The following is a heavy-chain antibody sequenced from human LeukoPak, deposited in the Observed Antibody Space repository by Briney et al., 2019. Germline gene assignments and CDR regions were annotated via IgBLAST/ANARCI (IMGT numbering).Heavy chain of an antibody. CDR3: ATRDSGDYPYFDY. V-gene: IGHV3-30*02. D-gene: IGHD4-17*01. CDR2: IRYDGSNK. CDR1: GFTFSSYG. J-gene: IGHJ4*02. Sequence: GGSLRLSCAASGFTFSSYGMHWVRQAPGKGLERVAFIRYDGSNKYYADSVKGRFTISRDNSKNTLYLQMNSLRAEDAALYYCATRDSGDYPYFDYWGQGTLVTVSS.